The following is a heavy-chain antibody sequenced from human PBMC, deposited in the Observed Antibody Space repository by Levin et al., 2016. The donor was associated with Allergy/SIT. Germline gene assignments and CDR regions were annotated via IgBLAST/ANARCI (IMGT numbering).Heavy chain of an antibody. CDR1: GFTFGSYW. Sequence: GGSLRLSCAASGFTFGSYWMSWVRQAPGKGLEWVANIKEDGSGIYYVDSVKGRFTVSRDNAKRSLYLQMNSLRVEDTAIYYCARVYSSSSGRALDFWGQGTLVTVSS. J-gene: IGHJ4*02. D-gene: IGHD6-6*01. CDR2: IKEDGSGI. V-gene: IGHV3-7*03. CDR3: ARVYSSSSGRALDF.